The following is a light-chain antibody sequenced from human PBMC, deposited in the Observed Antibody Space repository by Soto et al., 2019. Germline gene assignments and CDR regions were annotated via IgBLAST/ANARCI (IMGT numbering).Light chain of an antibody. V-gene: IGKV3-11*01. CDR2: DAS. CDR1: QSVSSY. Sequence: EIVLTQSPATLSLSPGERATLSCRASQSVSSYLAWYQQKPGQAPRLLIYDASNRATGIPARFSGSGSGTDFTRTISSLEPEDFAVYYCQQRSNWPPITFGRGTRLEIK. CDR3: QQRSNWPPIT. J-gene: IGKJ5*01.